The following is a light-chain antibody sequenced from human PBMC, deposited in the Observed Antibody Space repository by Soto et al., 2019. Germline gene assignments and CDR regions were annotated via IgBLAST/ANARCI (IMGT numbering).Light chain of an antibody. J-gene: IGKJ4*01. CDR3: QQYYDSQLT. CDR2: GAS. Sequence: EIVLTQSPGTLSLSPGERATLSCRASQSVSSSYVAWYQQRPSQAPRLLIYGASSRATGIPDRFSGSGSGTDFTLTISRLEPEDFAVYYWQQYYDSQLTFGGGTKVEIK. CDR1: QSVSSSY. V-gene: IGKV3-20*01.